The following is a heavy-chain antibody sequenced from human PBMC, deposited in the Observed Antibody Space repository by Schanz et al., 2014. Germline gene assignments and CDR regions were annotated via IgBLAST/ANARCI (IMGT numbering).Heavy chain of an antibody. CDR3: ARDNYYGSGSCAY. V-gene: IGHV3-11*06. CDR2: ISGTTTYT. Sequence: QVQLVESGGGLVKPGGSLRLSCAASGFTFRDYYMSWIRQAPGKGLEWVSYISGTTTYTNYADSVKGRFTISRDNAKNSMYLHMNSLRGEDTAVYYCARDNYYGSGSCAYWGQGTLVTVSS. D-gene: IGHD3-10*01. CDR1: GFTFRDYY. J-gene: IGHJ4*02.